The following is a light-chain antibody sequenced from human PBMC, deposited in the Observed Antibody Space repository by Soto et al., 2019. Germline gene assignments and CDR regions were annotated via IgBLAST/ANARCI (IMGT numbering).Light chain of an antibody. J-gene: IGKJ1*01. Sequence: EIVMTQSPATLSVSPGERATLSCRASQSVSSNLAWYQQKPGQAPRLLIYGASTRATGIPARFSGSGSGTEFTLTISRLQSEDLAVYYGQQYNNWPPWTFGQGTKVDIK. CDR1: QSVSSN. V-gene: IGKV3-15*01. CDR3: QQYNNWPPWT. CDR2: GAS.